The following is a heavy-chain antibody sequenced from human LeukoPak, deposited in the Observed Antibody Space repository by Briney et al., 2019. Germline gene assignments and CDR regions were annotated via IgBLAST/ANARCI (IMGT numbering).Heavy chain of an antibody. Sequence: ASVKIFCKASGYRFISYYVNWLRQAPGQGLEWMGIINPNGGGTTYTGKFQGRVTMTRDTSTSTVYMELSRLRPDDTSVYYCARDPISSNWPRGHFFDPWGQGTLVTVSS. D-gene: IGHD3-3*02. CDR3: ARDPISSNWPRGHFFDP. CDR1: GYRFISYY. J-gene: IGHJ5*02. CDR2: INPNGGGT. V-gene: IGHV1-46*01.